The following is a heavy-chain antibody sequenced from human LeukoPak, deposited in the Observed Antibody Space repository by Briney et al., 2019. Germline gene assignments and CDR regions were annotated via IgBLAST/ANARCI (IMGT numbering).Heavy chain of an antibody. V-gene: IGHV4-61*02. J-gene: IGHJ4*02. Sequence: KPSQTLSLTCSVSGDSISSATHYWSWLRQPAGKGLEWIGRVYTTGSTNYNPSLKSRVSISVDTSKNQFSLNVTSVTAADTAVYYCAREREIAVAGTAPFDYWGQGTLVTVSS. CDR2: VYTTGST. CDR1: GDSISSATHY. D-gene: IGHD6-19*01. CDR3: AREREIAVAGTAPFDY.